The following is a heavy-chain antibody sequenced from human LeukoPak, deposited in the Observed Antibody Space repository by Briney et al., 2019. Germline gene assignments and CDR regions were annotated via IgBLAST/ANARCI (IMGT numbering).Heavy chain of an antibody. CDR3: ARDKVQSVGYLRVSGPSDY. Sequence: GASVKVSCKASGGTFSSYAISWVRQAPGQGLEWMGRIIPILGIANYAQKFQGRVTITADKSTSTAYMELSSLRSEDTAVYYCARDKVQSVGYLRVSGPSDYWGQGTLVTVSS. CDR2: IIPILGIA. V-gene: IGHV1-69*04. CDR1: GGTFSSYA. D-gene: IGHD3-16*01. J-gene: IGHJ4*02.